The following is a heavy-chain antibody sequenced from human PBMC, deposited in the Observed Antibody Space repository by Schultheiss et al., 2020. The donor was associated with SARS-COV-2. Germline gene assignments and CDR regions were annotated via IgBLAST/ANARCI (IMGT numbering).Heavy chain of an antibody. CDR1: GFTVSSNY. Sequence: GGSLRLSCAASGFTVSSNYMSWVRQAPGKGLEWVSSISSSSSYIYYADSVKGRFTISRDNAKNSLYLQMNSLRAEDTAVYYCARDLTGIAHWGQGTLVTVSS. D-gene: IGHD1-20*01. CDR3: ARDLTGIAH. J-gene: IGHJ4*02. V-gene: IGHV3-21*01. CDR2: ISSSSSYI.